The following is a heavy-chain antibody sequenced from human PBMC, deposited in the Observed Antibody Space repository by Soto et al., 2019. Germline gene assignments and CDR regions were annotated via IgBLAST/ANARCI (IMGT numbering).Heavy chain of an antibody. CDR3: ARVMTFVVGPAAIHGMDV. CDR2: IWYDGSNK. D-gene: IGHD2-2*01. J-gene: IGHJ6*02. CDR1: GFTFSSYG. V-gene: IGHV3-33*01. Sequence: QVQLVESGGGVVQPGRSLRLSCAASGFTFSSYGMHWVRQAPGKGLEWVAVIWYDGSNKYYADSVKGRFTISRDNSKNTLYLQMNSLRAEDTAVYHCARVMTFVVGPAAIHGMDVWGQGTTVTVSS.